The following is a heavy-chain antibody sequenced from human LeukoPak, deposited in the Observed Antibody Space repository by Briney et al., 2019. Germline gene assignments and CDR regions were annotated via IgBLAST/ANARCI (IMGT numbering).Heavy chain of an antibody. D-gene: IGHD3-22*01. CDR3: ARLVDYYDSSAVDY. J-gene: IGHJ4*02. CDR2: IYYSGST. V-gene: IGHV4-59*01. CDR1: GGSISSYY. Sequence: SETLSLTCTVSGGSISSYYWSWIRQPPGKGLEWIGYIYYSGSTNYNPSLKSRVTISVDTSKNQLSLKLSSVTAADTAVYYCARLVDYYDSSAVDYWGQGTLVTVSS.